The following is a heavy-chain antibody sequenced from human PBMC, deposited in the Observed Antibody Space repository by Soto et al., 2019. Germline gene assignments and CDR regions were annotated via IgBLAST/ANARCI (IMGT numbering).Heavy chain of an antibody. J-gene: IGHJ3*02. CDR1: GGTFSSYT. CDR2: IIPILGIA. CDR3: ARGAGYCSGGSCPDAFDI. V-gene: IGHV1-69*02. Sequence: SVKVSCKASGGTFSSYTISWVRQAPGQGLEWMGRIIPILGIANYAQKFQGRVTITADKSTSTAYMELSSLRSEDTAVYYCARGAGYCSGGSCPDAFDIWGQGTMVTVSS. D-gene: IGHD2-15*01.